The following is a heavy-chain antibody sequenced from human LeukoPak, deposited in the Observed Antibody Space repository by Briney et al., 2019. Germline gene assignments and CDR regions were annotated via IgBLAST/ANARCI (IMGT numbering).Heavy chain of an antibody. CDR2: ISGSGGST. V-gene: IGHV3-23*01. Sequence: GGSLRLSCAASGLTFSGYAMSWVRQAPGKGLEWVSAISGSGGSTYYADSVKGRFTISRDNSKNTLYLQMNSLRAEDTAVYYCAKAGYCSGGSCYSASPFDYWGQGTLVTVSS. CDR1: GLTFSGYA. D-gene: IGHD2-15*01. J-gene: IGHJ4*02. CDR3: AKAGYCSGGSCYSASPFDY.